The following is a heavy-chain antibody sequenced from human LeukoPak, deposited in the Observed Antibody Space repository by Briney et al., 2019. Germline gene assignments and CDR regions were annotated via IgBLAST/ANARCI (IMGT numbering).Heavy chain of an antibody. CDR2: IYYSGST. V-gene: IGHV4-30-4*01. CDR1: GGSIRSGDYF. D-gene: IGHD4-11*01. CDR3: GRGGYDYRWFDP. J-gene: IGHJ5*02. Sequence: SETLSLTCTVFGGSIRSGDYFWSWIRQPPGKGLEWIGYIYYSGSTHYSPSLGSRVTISLDTSKNQFSLKLSYVTAADTAVYYCGRGGYDYRWFDPWGQGTLVTVSS.